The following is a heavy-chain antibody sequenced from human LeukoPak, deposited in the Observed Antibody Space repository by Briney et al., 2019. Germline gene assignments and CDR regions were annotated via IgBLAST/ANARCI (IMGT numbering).Heavy chain of an antibody. D-gene: IGHD2-21*02. CDR1: GGSVSSGSYY. CDR3: ARGGGPSYCGGDCYIFDY. J-gene: IGHJ4*02. Sequence: PSETLSLTCTVSGGSVSSGSYYWSWIRQPPGKGLEWIGYIYYSGSTNYNPSLKSRVTISVDTPKNQFSLKLSSVTAADTAVYYCARGGGPSYCGGDCYIFDYWGQGTLVTVSS. CDR2: IYYSGST. V-gene: IGHV4-61*01.